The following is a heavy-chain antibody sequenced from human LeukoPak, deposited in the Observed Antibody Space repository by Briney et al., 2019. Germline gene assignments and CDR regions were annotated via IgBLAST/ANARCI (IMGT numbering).Heavy chain of an antibody. CDR2: LYHGDST. D-gene: IGHD3-10*02. V-gene: IGHV3-66*01. CDR1: GVIVRSNY. Sequence: GGSLRLACVGSGVIVRSNYMTWVRQAPGKGLEWVSILYHGDSTYYADSVKGRFTISRDNAKNSLYLQMNSLRAEDTAVYYCAELGITMIGGVWGKGTTVTISS. CDR3: AELGITMIGGV. J-gene: IGHJ6*04.